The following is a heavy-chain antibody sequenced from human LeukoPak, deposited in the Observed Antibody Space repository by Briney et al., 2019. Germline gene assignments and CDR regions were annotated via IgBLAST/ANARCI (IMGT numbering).Heavy chain of an antibody. CDR2: ITRSHT. Sequence: GGSLRLSCAASGFTFSDYDMSWIRQAPGKGLEWVSYITRSHTKYADSVKGRFTISRDNAKKSLYLQMDNLRVDDTAVYYCARGDRVFDYWGQGTLSPSP. CDR1: GFTFSDYD. D-gene: IGHD1-26*01. CDR3: ARGDRVFDY. V-gene: IGHV3-11*03. J-gene: IGHJ4*02.